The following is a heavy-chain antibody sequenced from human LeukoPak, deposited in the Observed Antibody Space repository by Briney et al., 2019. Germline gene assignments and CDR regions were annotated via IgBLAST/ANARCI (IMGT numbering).Heavy chain of an antibody. CDR2: ISGSGGVT. D-gene: IGHD6-19*01. J-gene: IGHJ6*02. CDR3: AKGRKAEAGPYYYSGLDV. V-gene: IGHV3-23*01. CDR1: GFTFSSFD. Sequence: GGSLRLPCAASGFTFSSFDMNWVRQAPGRGLERVSTISGSGGVTYYADSVKGRFTSTRDNSKNTLYLQMNGLRAEDTAVYYCAKGRKAEAGPYYYSGLDVWGQGTTVPVSS.